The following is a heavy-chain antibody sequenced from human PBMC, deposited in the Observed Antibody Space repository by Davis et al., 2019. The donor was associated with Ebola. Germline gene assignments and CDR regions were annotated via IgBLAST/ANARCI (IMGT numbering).Heavy chain of an antibody. Sequence: ASVKVSCKASGYTFTSYYMHWVRQAPGQGLEWMGIINPSGGSTSYAQKFQGRVTMTRDTSTSTVYMELSRLRSEDTAVYYCAKDLGLDWKGVIIETDYFDYWGQGTLVTVSS. J-gene: IGHJ4*02. D-gene: IGHD3-10*01. CDR1: GYTFTSYY. CDR3: AKDLGLDWKGVIIETDYFDY. CDR2: INPSGGST. V-gene: IGHV1-46*01.